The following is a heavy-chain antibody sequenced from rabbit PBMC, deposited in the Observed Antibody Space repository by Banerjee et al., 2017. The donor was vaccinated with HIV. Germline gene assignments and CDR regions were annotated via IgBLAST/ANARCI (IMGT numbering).Heavy chain of an antibody. J-gene: IGHJ3*01. Sequence: QEQLKESGGGLVKPGGTLTLTCKASGIAFSSYYRMCWVRQAPGRGLELIACIYTTSGSTYYASWAKGRFTISKASSTTVTLQLNSLTAADTATYFCARDPYAGSVGYGAGYDLWGQGTLVTVS. CDR2: IYTTSGST. CDR3: ARDPYAGSVGYGAGYDL. D-gene: IGHD4-2*01. V-gene: IGHV1S45*01. CDR1: GIAFSSYYR.